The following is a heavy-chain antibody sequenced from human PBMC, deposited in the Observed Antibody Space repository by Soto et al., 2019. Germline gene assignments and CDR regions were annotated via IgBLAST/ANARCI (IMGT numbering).Heavy chain of an antibody. D-gene: IGHD3-9*01. V-gene: IGHV5-51*01. CDR1: GYSFTTYW. J-gene: IGHJ3*02. CDR3: ARRDHYDILTGYYREPIDAFDI. CDR2: IYPSDSDT. Sequence: GESLKISCKGSGYSFTTYWIGWVRQMPGKGLEWMGIIYPSDSDTRYSPSFQGQVTISADKSISTAYLQWSSLKASDTAMYYCARRDHYDILTGYYREPIDAFDIWGQGTMVTVS.